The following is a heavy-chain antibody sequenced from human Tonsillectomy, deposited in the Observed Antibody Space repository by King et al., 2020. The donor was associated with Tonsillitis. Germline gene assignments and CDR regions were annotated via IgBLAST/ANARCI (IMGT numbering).Heavy chain of an antibody. CDR3: AKTGELSVAGEY. Sequence: VQLVESGGGLVQPGGSLRLSCAASGFTFSTYAMTWVRQAPGKGLEWVSVIYSGGSSRYYADSVKGRFIISRDNSKNTLSLQMNSLRGEDTAVYYCAKTGELSVAGEYWGQGPLVTVSS. V-gene: IGHV3-23*03. CDR1: GFTFSTYA. J-gene: IGHJ4*02. CDR2: IYSGGSSR. D-gene: IGHD6-19*01.